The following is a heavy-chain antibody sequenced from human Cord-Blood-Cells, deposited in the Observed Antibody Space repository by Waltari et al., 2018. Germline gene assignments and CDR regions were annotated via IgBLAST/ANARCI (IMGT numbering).Heavy chain of an antibody. CDR1: GGPSSRNA. Sequence: QVQLVQSGAEVKKPGSSVKVSCKASGGPSSRNAISWVRQAPGQGLEWMVGILPIFGTANYEQKFQGRVTITADESTSTAYMELSSLRSEDTAVYYCARDGDYFDYWGQGTLVTVSS. CDR2: ILPIFGTA. CDR3: ARDGDYFDY. J-gene: IGHJ4*02. V-gene: IGHV1-69*01. D-gene: IGHD2-15*01.